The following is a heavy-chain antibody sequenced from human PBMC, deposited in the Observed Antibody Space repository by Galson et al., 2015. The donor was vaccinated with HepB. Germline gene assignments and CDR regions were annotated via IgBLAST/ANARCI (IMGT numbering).Heavy chain of an antibody. J-gene: IGHJ4*02. D-gene: IGHD2-21*02. V-gene: IGHV1-46*01. CDR1: GYTFTSYY. Sequence: SVKVSCKASGYTFTSYYMRWVRQAPGQGLEWMGRINTSGVSTSYAQKLQGRVTMTRDTATSTVYMELSSLRSEDTAVYYCARGRLAYCGGDCCSLDYWGQGTLVTVSS. CDR2: INTSGVST. CDR3: ARGRLAYCGGDCCSLDY.